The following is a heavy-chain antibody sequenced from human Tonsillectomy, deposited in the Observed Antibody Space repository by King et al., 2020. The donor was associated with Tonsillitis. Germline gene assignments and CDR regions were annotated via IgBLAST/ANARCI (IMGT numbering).Heavy chain of an antibody. CDR2: IYYTGNT. V-gene: IGHV4-39*01. CDR1: GGSISGSSYY. Sequence: LQLQESGPGLVKPSETLSLTCTVSGGSISGSSYYWGWIRQPPGKGLEWIVNIYYTGNTYYSPSLKSRVTMSVETSKNQFSLKLSSVTAADTAVYYCVRHIAYYFGSGSPAADYWGQGTLVTVSS. J-gene: IGHJ4*02. CDR3: VRHIAYYFGSGSPAADY. D-gene: IGHD3-10*01.